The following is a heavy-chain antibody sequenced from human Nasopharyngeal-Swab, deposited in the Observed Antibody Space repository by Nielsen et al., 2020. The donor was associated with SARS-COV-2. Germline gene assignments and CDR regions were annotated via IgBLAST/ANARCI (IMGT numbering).Heavy chain of an antibody. D-gene: IGHD3-10*01. J-gene: IGHJ4*02. V-gene: IGHV3-30-3*01. CDR2: ISYDGSNK. CDR3: RGSGSPFDY. CDR1: GFTFSSYA. Sequence: GSLRLSCAASGFTFSSYAMHWVRQAPGKGLEWVAVISYDGSNKYYADSVKGRFTISRDNSKNTLYLQMNSLRAEDTAVYYCRGSGSPFDYWGQGTLVTVSS.